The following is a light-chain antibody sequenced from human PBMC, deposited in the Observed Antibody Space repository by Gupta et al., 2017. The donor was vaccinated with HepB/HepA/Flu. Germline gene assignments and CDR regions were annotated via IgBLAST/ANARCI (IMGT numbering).Light chain of an antibody. CDR2: RDS. J-gene: IGLJ2*01. CDR1: NIGSKN. V-gene: IGLV3-9*01. Sequence: SYELTPPLSVSVALGQTARITCGGNNIGSKNVHWYQQKPGQAPVLVIYRDSNRPSEIPERFSGSNSGNTATLTISRAQAGDEADYYCQVWDITTAHVVFGGGTNLTVL. CDR3: QVWDITTAHVV.